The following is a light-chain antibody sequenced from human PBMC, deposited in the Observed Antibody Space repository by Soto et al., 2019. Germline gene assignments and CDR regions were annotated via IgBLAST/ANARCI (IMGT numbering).Light chain of an antibody. CDR3: QQSYSSPPT. J-gene: IGKJ1*01. CDR1: QSISNH. Sequence: DIQVTQSPSSLSASVEDRVIITCRASQSISNHLNWYQQKPGKAPKLLIFAASSLQSGVPSRFSGSRSGPDFTLTTSSLQPEDFATYYCQQSYSSPPTCGQGTKV. CDR2: AAS. V-gene: IGKV1-39*01.